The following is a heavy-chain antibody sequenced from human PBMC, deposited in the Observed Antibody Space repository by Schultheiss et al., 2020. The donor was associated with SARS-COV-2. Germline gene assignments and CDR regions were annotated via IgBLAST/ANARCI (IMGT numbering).Heavy chain of an antibody. V-gene: IGHV3-30*14. Sequence: GGSLRLSCAASGFTFSSYAMHWVRQAPGKGLEWVAVISYDGSNKYYADSVKGRFTISRDNSKNTLYLQMGSLRAEDMAVYYCARRKARYYGMDVWGQGTTVTVSS. CDR2: ISYDGSNK. CDR3: ARRKARYYGMDV. CDR1: GFTFSSYA. J-gene: IGHJ6*02.